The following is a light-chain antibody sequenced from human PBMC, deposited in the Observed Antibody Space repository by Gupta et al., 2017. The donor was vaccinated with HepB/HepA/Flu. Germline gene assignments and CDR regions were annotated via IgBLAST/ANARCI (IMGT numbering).Light chain of an antibody. V-gene: IGLV2-14*01. CDR3: SSYTSSSTLL. CDR2: HVN. J-gene: IGLJ2*01. Sequence: QSALTQSASVSGSPGPSITIPCTGTSSDVGGYNFVSWYQQHPGKATKLILYHVNNRPAGVSNRFSGSKSGNTASLTISGLQAEDEADYYCSSYTSSSTLLFGGGTKLTVL. CDR1: SSDVGGYNF.